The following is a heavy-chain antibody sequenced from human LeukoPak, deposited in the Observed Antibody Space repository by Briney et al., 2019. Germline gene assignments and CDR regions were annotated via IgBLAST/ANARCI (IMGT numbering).Heavy chain of an antibody. J-gene: IGHJ6*03. CDR2: IIPIFGTA. CDR3: ARAEVEWELPIYYMDV. CDR1: GGTFSSYA. D-gene: IGHD1-26*01. Sequence: GASVKVSCKASGGTFSSYAISWVRQAPGQGLEWMGGIIPIFGTANYAQKFQGRVTITTDESTSTAYMELSSLRSENTAVYYCARAEVEWELPIYYMDVWGKGTTVTVSS. V-gene: IGHV1-69*05.